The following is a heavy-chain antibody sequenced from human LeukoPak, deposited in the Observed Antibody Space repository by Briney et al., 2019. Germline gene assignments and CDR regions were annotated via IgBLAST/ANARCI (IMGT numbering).Heavy chain of an antibody. CDR3: ARRASGTQHFDN. CDR2: IYHSGST. D-gene: IGHD3-10*01. J-gene: IGHJ4*02. Sequence: SETLSLTCFVSGGSISSRFYYWGWIRQPPGKGLEWIGSIYHSGSTYFNPSLKSRVTISVDTSQNQFSLKLSSVTAADTAVYFCARRASGTQHFDNWGQGTLVTVSS. CDR1: GGSISSRFYY. V-gene: IGHV4-39*01.